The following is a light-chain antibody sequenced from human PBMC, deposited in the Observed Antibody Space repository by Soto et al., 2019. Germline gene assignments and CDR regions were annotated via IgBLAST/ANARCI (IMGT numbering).Light chain of an antibody. CDR2: YDS. J-gene: IGLJ2*01. Sequence: SSELTQPPSVSVAPGKTARITCGGNNIGSKSVHWYQQKPGQAPVLVIYYDSDRPSGIPERFSGSNSGNTATLTISRVEAGDEADYYCQVWDSSSDLPVFGGGTKVTVL. CDR3: QVWDSSSDLPV. V-gene: IGLV3-21*04. CDR1: NIGSKS.